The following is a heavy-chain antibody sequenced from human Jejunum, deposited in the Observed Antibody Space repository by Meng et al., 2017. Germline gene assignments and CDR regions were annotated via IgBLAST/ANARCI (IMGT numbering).Heavy chain of an antibody. J-gene: IGHJ6*02. CDR1: GASISSSY. Sequence: GSLRLSCTVSGASISSSYWSWIRQPPGKGLELIGYIYNSGGTNYNPSLESRVTISVDTSKNQFSLKLSSVTAADTAVYYCARMGYTAPPSIYCYYGMDVWGQGTTVTVSS. CDR2: IYNSGGT. D-gene: IGHD5-18*01. CDR3: ARMGYTAPPSIYCYYGMDV. V-gene: IGHV4-59*01.